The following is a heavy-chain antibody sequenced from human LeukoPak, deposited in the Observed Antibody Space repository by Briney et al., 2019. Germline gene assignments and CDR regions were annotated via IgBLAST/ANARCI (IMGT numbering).Heavy chain of an antibody. Sequence: GGSLRLSCAGSGFTFNNYAMSWVRQTPRKGLEWVAIIWLDGSATYYGDSVKGRFTISRDNSKNILYLQMDDLRVEDTAVYYCARDLNREDFDYWGQGTLVAVSS. CDR3: ARDLNREDFDY. V-gene: IGHV3-33*08. CDR2: IWLDGSAT. J-gene: IGHJ4*02. D-gene: IGHD1-14*01. CDR1: GFTFNNYA.